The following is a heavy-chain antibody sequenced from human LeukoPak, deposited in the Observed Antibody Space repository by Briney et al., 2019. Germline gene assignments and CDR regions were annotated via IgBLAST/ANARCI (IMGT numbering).Heavy chain of an antibody. CDR1: GISLSNYG. CDR3: AKRGVVIRGILVIGYHQEAKYYDF. J-gene: IGHJ4*02. CDR2: ISERGGGT. D-gene: IGHD3-10*01. Sequence: GGSLRLSCVVSGISLSNYGMTWVRQTPGKGLEWVSYISERGGGTTYADSVKGRFTISRDTSLNTVYLQMNNLRAEDTAVYFCAKRGVVIRGILVIGYHQEAKYYDFWGQEVMVTVSS. V-gene: IGHV3-23*01.